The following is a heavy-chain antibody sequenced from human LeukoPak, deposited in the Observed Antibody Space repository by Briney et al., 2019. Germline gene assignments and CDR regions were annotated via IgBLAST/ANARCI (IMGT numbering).Heavy chain of an antibody. J-gene: IGHJ6*02. D-gene: IGHD3-9*01. Sequence: GGSLRPSCAASGFTFSSYSMNWVRQAPGKGLEWVSYISSSSSTIYYADSVKGRFTISRDNAKNSLYLQMNSLRAEDTAVYFCTGFSRYYYYGLHVWGLGTTVTVSS. V-gene: IGHV3-48*04. CDR3: TGFSRYYYYGLHV. CDR2: ISSSSSTI. CDR1: GFTFSSYS.